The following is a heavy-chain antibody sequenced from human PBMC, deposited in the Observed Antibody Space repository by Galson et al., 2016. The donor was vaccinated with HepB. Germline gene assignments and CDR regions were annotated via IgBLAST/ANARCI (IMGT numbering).Heavy chain of an antibody. Sequence: SLRLSCAASGFTFSGYYMSWVRQAPGKGLEWVSDISGSSAYTNYADSVKGRVTISRDNAKKSLYLQLNSLRAEDTAVYYCAREGGGNSYAGNAFDIWGQGTMLTVSS. D-gene: IGHD4-23*01. CDR2: ISGSSAYT. CDR1: GFTFSGYY. V-gene: IGHV3-11*05. J-gene: IGHJ3*02. CDR3: AREGGGNSYAGNAFDI.